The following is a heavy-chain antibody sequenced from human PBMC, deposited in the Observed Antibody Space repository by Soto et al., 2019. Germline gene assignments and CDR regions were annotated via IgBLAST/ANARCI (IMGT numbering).Heavy chain of an antibody. V-gene: IGHV3-30*18. J-gene: IGHJ4*02. Sequence: GGSLRLSCAASGFTFSSYGMHWVRQAPGKGLEWVAVISYDGSNKYYADSVKGRFTISRDNSKNTLYLQMNSLRAEDTAVYYCAKDHWLSSQTFDYWGQGTLVTVSS. D-gene: IGHD3-16*02. CDR1: GFTFSSYG. CDR3: AKDHWLSSQTFDY. CDR2: ISYDGSNK.